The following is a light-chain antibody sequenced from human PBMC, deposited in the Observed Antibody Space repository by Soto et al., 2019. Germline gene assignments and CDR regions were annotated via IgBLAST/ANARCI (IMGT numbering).Light chain of an antibody. CDR3: QQYKSYSPIT. CDR1: ESIDNW. Sequence: DIQMTQSPSTLSASVGDTVTITCRASESIDNWLAWYQQKPGKAPKLLIFAASTLVRGVPSRFSGRGSGTEFTLTISSLQPDDFATYYCQQYKSYSPITFGQGTRLESK. CDR2: AAS. V-gene: IGKV1-5*01. J-gene: IGKJ5*01.